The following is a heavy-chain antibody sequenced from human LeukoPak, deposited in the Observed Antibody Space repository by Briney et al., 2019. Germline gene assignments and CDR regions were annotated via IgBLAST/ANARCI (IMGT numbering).Heavy chain of an antibody. D-gene: IGHD2-21*02. CDR3: ASEAYCGGDCYQVDY. CDR1: GYTFSSYY. CDR2: INPSGGST. J-gene: IGHJ4*02. Sequence: ASVTVSCKASGYTFSSYYMHWVRQAPGQGLEWMGVINPSGGSTSYAQKFQGRIIMTRDTSTSTVYMELSSLRSEDTAVYYCASEAYCGGDCYQVDYWGQGTLVTVSS. V-gene: IGHV1-46*01.